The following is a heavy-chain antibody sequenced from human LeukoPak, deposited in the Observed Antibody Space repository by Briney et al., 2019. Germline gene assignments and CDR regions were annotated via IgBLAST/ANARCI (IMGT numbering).Heavy chain of an antibody. CDR3: ARDLNGSYKFDY. J-gene: IGHJ4*02. CDR1: GFTFTSSA. Sequence: ASVKVSCKASGFTFTSSAMQWVRQARGQRLEWIGWIVVGSGNTNYAQKSQERVTITRDMSTSTAYMELSSLRSEDTAVYYCARDLNGSYKFDYWGQGTLVTVSS. V-gene: IGHV1-58*02. CDR2: IVVGSGNT. D-gene: IGHD1-26*01.